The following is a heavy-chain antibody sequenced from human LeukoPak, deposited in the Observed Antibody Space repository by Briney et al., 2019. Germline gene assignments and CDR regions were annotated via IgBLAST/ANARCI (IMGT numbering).Heavy chain of an antibody. CDR1: GFTFSSYE. Sequence: PGGSLRLSCAASGFTFSSYEMNWVPQAPGEGLEWVSYISSSGSTIYYADSVKGRFTISRDNAKNSLYLQMHSLRAEDTAVYYCAVHYYDSSGGGWVETFFDYWGQGTLVTVSS. J-gene: IGHJ4*02. CDR2: ISSSGSTI. CDR3: AVHYYDSSGGGWVETFFDY. V-gene: IGHV3-48*03. D-gene: IGHD3-22*01.